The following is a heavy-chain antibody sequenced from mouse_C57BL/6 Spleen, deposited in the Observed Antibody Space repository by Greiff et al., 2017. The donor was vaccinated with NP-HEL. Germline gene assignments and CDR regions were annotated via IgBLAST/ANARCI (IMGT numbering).Heavy chain of an antibody. Sequence: EVQLQQSGPELVKPGASVKISCKASGYTFTDYYMNWVKQSHGKSLEWIGDINPNNGGTSYNQKFKGKATLTVDKSSSTAYMELRSLTSEDSAVYYCARRNGVYYPFAYWGQGTLVTVSA. V-gene: IGHV1-26*01. D-gene: IGHD2-1*01. J-gene: IGHJ3*01. CDR3: ARRNGVYYPFAY. CDR1: GYTFTDYY. CDR2: INPNNGGT.